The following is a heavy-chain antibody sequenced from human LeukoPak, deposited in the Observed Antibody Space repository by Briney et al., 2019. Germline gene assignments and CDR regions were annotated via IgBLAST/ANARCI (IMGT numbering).Heavy chain of an antibody. D-gene: IGHD2-15*01. CDR2: ISSSSDYI. J-gene: IGHJ4*02. Sequence: GGSLRLSCAASGFSFNAYTIKWVRQAPGKGLEWVSFISSSSDYIYYADSVKGRFTISRDNAKNSLSLQMNGLRAEDTAVYYCARARGSCSGSSCYSDYWGQGTLVTVSS. CDR3: ARARGSCSGSSCYSDY. CDR1: GFSFNAYT. V-gene: IGHV3-21*01.